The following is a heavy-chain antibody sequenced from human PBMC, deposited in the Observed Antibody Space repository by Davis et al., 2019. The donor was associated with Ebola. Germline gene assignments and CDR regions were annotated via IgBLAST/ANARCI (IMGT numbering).Heavy chain of an antibody. CDR1: GFTFSSYA. D-gene: IGHD4-17*01. J-gene: IGHJ5*02. CDR3: AKVHPPTTVTTGWFDP. CDR2: ISFRSIT. V-gene: IGHV3-23*01. Sequence: GESLKISCAASGFTFSSYAMSWVRQAPGKGLEWVSSISFRSITYHADSVKGRFTISRDNSKNTLYLQMNSLRAEDTAVYYCAKVHPPTTVTTGWFDPWGQGTLVTVSS.